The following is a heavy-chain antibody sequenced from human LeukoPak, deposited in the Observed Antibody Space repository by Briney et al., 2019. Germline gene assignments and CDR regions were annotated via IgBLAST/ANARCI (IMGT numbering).Heavy chain of an antibody. CDR2: INTGNGNT. CDR3: ARNYYDSSGYYRNYFDY. D-gene: IGHD3-22*01. Sequence: VASVKASCKASGYTFTSNAIHWVRQAPGQRLEWMGWINTGNGNTKYSQKFQGRVTITRDTSASTAYMELSSLRSEDTAVYYCARNYYDSSGYYRNYFDYWGQGILVTVSS. J-gene: IGHJ4*02. CDR1: GYTFTSNA. V-gene: IGHV1-3*04.